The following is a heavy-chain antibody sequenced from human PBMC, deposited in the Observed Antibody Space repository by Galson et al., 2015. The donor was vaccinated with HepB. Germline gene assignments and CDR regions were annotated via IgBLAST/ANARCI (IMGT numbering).Heavy chain of an antibody. J-gene: IGHJ4*02. V-gene: IGHV1-46*03. CDR3: ARDLSGGGWLDY. CDR2: INPSGGST. CDR1: GYTFTSYY. D-gene: IGHD2-15*01. Sequence: SVKASCKASGYTFTSYYIHWVRQAPGQGLQWMGIINPSGGSTSYAQKFQDRVTMTRDTSTSTVYMELSGLRSEDTAVYYCARDLSGGGWLDYWGQGTLVTVSS.